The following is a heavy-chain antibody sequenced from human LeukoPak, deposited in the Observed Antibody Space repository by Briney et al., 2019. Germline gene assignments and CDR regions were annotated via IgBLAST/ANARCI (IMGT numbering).Heavy chain of an antibody. CDR2: ISYSGNT. V-gene: IGHV4-59*01. D-gene: IGHD5-18*01. J-gene: IGHJ4*02. CDR1: GGSINNYY. Sequence: SETLSLTCTVSGGSINNYYWTWIRQPPGKGLEWMGYISYSGNTDYNPSLKSRVTISVDMSKNQISLKLYSVTAADTALYYCARARGYSYGYDYWGRGTLVTVSA. CDR3: ARARGYSYGYDY.